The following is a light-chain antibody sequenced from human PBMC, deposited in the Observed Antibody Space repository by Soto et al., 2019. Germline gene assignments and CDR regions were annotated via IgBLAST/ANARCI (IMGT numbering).Light chain of an antibody. Sequence: DIQMTQSPSSLSASVGDRVTITCRASQGISNYLAWYQQKPGKVPKLLIYAASTLQSGVPSRFSGSGSGTDFTLTISSLQHEDVATYYCQKYNSAPPWTFGQGNKVEIK. V-gene: IGKV1-27*01. CDR3: QKYNSAPPWT. CDR1: QGISNY. CDR2: AAS. J-gene: IGKJ1*01.